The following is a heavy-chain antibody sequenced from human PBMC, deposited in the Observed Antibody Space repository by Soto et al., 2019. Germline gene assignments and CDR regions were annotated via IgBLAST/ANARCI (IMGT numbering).Heavy chain of an antibody. Sequence: ASVKVSCKASGYTFTNNDVSWVRQATGQGLEWMGWMNPGSGDTGYAQKFQGRVTMTRDISIATAYMELNSLTSEDTAIYYCARMESFGSLNWFDPWGQGSLVTVSS. CDR3: ARMESFGSLNWFDP. CDR2: MNPGSGDT. J-gene: IGHJ5*02. CDR1: GYTFTNND. D-gene: IGHD5-18*01. V-gene: IGHV1-8*02.